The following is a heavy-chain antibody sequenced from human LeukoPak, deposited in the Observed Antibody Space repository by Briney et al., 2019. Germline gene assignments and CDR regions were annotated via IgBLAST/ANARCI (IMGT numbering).Heavy chain of an antibody. D-gene: IGHD4-23*01. CDR3: AAEGRPTVVTFRKGAVDL. Sequence: TSVKVSCKASGFTFTSSAVQWVRQARGQRLEWIGWIVVGRGNTNYAQKFQERVTITRDMSTSTVYMELSSLRSEDTAVYYCAAEGRPTVVTFRKGAVDLWSQGTMVTVSS. CDR2: IVVGRGNT. V-gene: IGHV1-58*01. CDR1: GFTFTSSA. J-gene: IGHJ3*01.